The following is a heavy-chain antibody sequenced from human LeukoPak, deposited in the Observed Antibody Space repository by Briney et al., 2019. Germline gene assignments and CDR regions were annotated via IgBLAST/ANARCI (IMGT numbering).Heavy chain of an antibody. Sequence: KPPETLSLTCTVSGGSISNFYWSWIRQPAGKTLEWIGRIYTSGSTNYNPPLKSRVTMSVDTSKNQFSLKLSSVTAADTAVYFCARETTGAGTARPFDYWGQGTLVTVSS. D-gene: IGHD6-13*01. CDR1: GGSISNFY. V-gene: IGHV4-4*07. CDR3: ARETTGAGTARPFDY. J-gene: IGHJ4*02. CDR2: IYTSGST.